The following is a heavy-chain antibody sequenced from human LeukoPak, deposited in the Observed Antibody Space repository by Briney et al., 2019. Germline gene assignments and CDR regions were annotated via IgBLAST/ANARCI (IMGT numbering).Heavy chain of an antibody. V-gene: IGHV3-23*01. CDR2: ISAGCGST. CDR1: GFTFSSYV. Sequence: GGSLRLSCAASGFTFSSYVMNWVRQAPGKGLEWVSAISAGCGSTYYAYSVKGRFTISRDNSKNTLYLQMNSLRAEDTAVYYCAKALPYYYDGRDAFDIWGQGTMVTVSS. CDR3: AKALPYYYDGRDAFDI. D-gene: IGHD3-22*01. J-gene: IGHJ3*02.